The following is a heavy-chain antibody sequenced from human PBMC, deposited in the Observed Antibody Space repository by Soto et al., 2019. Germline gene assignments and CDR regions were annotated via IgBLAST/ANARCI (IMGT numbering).Heavy chain of an antibody. V-gene: IGHV1-18*01. J-gene: IGHJ4*02. CDR1: GYTFTSYG. CDR2: ISAYNGNT. Sequence: QVQLVQSGAEVKKPGASVKVSCKTSGYTFTSYGISWVRQAPGQGLEWMGWISAYNGNTNYAQKLQGRVTMTTDTSTSTAYMELRSLRSDDTAVYYCARVPSSPRNYRLFMVDYWCQGTLVTVSS. D-gene: IGHD4-4*01. CDR3: ARVPSSPRNYRLFMVDY.